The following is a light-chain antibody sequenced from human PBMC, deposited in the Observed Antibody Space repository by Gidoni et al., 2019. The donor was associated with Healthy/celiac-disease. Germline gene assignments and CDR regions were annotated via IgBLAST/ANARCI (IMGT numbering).Light chain of an antibody. Sequence: SSELTQDPAVSVALGQTVRITCQGDSLRSYYASWYQQKPVQAPVLVIYGKNNRPSGIPDRFYGSSSGNTASLTITGAQAEDEADYYCNSRDSSGNHPPVVFGGGTKLTVL. CDR1: SLRSYY. V-gene: IGLV3-19*01. J-gene: IGLJ2*01. CDR3: NSRDSSGNHPPVV. CDR2: GKN.